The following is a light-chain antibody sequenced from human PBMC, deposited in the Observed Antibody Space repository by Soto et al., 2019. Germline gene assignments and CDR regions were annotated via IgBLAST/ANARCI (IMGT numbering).Light chain of an antibody. CDR3: GSWDSSLSAYV. CDR2: DDN. Sequence: SLLTQPPSVSAASGQKFTLSSSGSISNSGGNSVSWYQQLPGTAPKLLIYDDNKRPSGIPDRFSGSKSGTSATLGITGFQTGDEADYYCGSWDSSLSAYVFGTGTKVTVL. J-gene: IGLJ1*01. V-gene: IGLV1-51*01. CDR1: ISNSGGNS.